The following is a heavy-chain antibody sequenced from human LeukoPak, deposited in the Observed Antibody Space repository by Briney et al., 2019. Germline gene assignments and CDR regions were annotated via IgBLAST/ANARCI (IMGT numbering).Heavy chain of an antibody. CDR2: IRYDGSNK. V-gene: IGHV3-30*02. J-gene: IGHJ4*02. CDR1: GFTFSSYG. Sequence: GGSLRLSCAASGFTFSSYGMHWVRQAPGKGLEWVAFIRYDGSNKYYADSVKGRFTISGDNSKNTLYLQMNSLRAEDTAVYYCAKDVTIFGVVTFFDYWGQGTLVTVSS. D-gene: IGHD3-3*01. CDR3: AKDVTIFGVVTFFDY.